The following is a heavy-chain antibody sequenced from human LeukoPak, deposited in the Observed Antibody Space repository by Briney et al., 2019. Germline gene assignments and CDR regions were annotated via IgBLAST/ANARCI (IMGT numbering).Heavy chain of an antibody. V-gene: IGHV3-30*03. Sequence: GRSLRLSCAASGFTFSSYGMHWVRQAPGKGLEWVAVMSFDGSHTYYADSVKGRFTISRDNAKNSLYLQMNSLRAEDTAVYYCARDTGYYDSSGPALDYWGQGTLVTVSS. D-gene: IGHD3-22*01. CDR1: GFTFSSYG. J-gene: IGHJ4*02. CDR2: MSFDGSHT. CDR3: ARDTGYYDSSGPALDY.